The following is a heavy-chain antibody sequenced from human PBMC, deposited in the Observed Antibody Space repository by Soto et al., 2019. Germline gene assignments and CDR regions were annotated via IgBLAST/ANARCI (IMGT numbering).Heavy chain of an antibody. CDR3: AGRSGSSDY. Sequence: GGSLRLSCAASGFTFSNYTMHWVRQAPGKGLEWVALISYDEIDKYFADAVKGRFTISRDNSKNTLYLQMDSLRAEDTAVYYCAGRSGSSDYWGRGTLVTVS. V-gene: IGHV3-30-3*01. D-gene: IGHD3-10*01. CDR2: ISYDEIDK. J-gene: IGHJ4*02. CDR1: GFTFSNYT.